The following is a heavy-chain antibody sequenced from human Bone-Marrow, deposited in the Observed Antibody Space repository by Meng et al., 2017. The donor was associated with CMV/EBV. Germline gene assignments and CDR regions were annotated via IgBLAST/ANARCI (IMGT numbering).Heavy chain of an antibody. V-gene: IGHV3-11*01. CDR3: ARATLPHYYDSSGYYVAFDY. CDR1: GFTFSDHY. D-gene: IGHD3-22*01. J-gene: IGHJ4*02. CDR2: ISTRGTMI. Sequence: GGSLRLSCAASGFTFSDHYMSWIRQAPGKGLEWVSYISTRGTMIYYADSVKGRFTISRDNAKNSLYLQMNSLRAGDTALYYCARATLPHYYDSSGYYVAFDYWGQGTLVTVSS.